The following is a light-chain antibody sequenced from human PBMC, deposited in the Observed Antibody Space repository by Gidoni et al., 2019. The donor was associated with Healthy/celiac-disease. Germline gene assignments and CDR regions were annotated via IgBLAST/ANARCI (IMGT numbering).Light chain of an antibody. V-gene: IGLV2-8*01. CDR3: SSYAGSNNFGV. Sequence: TDPCTGTSSDGGSYNDVSWYQQHPDQAPTLMIYDFSKRPSGVPDRFSGSKSGNTASLTVSGLQAEDEADSYCSSYAGSNNFGVFGTGTKVTVL. J-gene: IGLJ1*01. CDR1: SSDGGSYND. CDR2: DFS.